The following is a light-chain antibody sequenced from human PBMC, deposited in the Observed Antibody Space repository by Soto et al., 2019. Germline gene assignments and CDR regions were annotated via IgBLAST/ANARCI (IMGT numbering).Light chain of an antibody. V-gene: IGKV1-5*01. CDR1: QTISTW. CDR2: DAS. CDR3: QQYGSSPRT. J-gene: IGKJ1*01. Sequence: DIQVTQSPPTLSASVGDRVTITCRASQTISTWMAWYQQKPGKAPKLLVYDASTLQSGVASRFSGSGSGTEFTLTISRLEPEDFAVYYCQQYGSSPRTFGQGTKVEIK.